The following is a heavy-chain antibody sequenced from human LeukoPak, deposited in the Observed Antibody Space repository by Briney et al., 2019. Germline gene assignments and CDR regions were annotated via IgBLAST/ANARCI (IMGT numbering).Heavy chain of an antibody. CDR1: GYTFTGYY. CDR3: ASLSAPFGSGSYYLDY. D-gene: IGHD3-10*01. Sequence: ASVKVSCKASGYTFTGYYMHWVRQAPGQGLEWMGRINPNSGGPNYAQKFQGRVTMTRDTSISTAYMELSRLRSDDTAVYYCASLSAPFGSGSYYLDYWGQGTLVTVSS. CDR2: INPNSGGP. V-gene: IGHV1-2*06. J-gene: IGHJ4*02.